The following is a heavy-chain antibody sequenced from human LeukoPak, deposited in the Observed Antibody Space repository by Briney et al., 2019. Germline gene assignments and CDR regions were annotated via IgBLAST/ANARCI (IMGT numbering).Heavy chain of an antibody. CDR1: GFTFSSYS. V-gene: IGHV3-48*01. D-gene: IGHD2-2*01. CDR3: ARDRPKTVPAATGFDPFDY. Sequence: PGGSLRLSCAASGFTFSSYSMNWVRQAPGKGLEWVSYISSSSSTIYYADSVKGRFTISRDNAKNSLYLQMNSLRAEDTAVYYCARDRPKTVPAATGFDPFDYWGQGTLVTVSS. J-gene: IGHJ4*02. CDR2: ISSSSSTI.